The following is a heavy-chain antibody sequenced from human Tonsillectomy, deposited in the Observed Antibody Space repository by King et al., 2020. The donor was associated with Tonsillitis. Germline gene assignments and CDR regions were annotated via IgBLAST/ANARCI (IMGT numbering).Heavy chain of an antibody. D-gene: IGHD4-17*01. CDR2: ISAHNGNR. CDR3: ARDRSPYGAHPFDF. Sequence: VQLVESGSEVKKPGASVKVSCKASGYDFTMYGLTWLRQAPGQGLEWLGWISAHNGNRNYAQKFQDRLNMTTDTSTDTAYMELRSLTSGDTAVYYCARDRSPYGAHPFDFWGQGTLVAVSS. V-gene: IGHV1-18*04. J-gene: IGHJ4*02. CDR1: GYDFTMYG.